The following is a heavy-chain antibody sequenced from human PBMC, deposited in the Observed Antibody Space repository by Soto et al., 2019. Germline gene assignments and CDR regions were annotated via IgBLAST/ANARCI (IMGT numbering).Heavy chain of an antibody. Sequence: EVQLVESGGGLVQPGRSLRLSCAASGFTFDDYAMHWVRQAPGKGLEWVSGISWNSGSIGYADSVKGRFTISRDNAKNSLYLQMNSLRAEDTALYYCAKDTLSYYYGSGSYYHWGQGTLVTASS. CDR2: ISWNSGSI. V-gene: IGHV3-9*01. J-gene: IGHJ4*02. CDR1: GFTFDDYA. D-gene: IGHD3-10*01. CDR3: AKDTLSYYYGSGSYYH.